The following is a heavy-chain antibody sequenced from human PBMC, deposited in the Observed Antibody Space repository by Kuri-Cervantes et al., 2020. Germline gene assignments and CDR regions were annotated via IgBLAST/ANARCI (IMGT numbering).Heavy chain of an antibody. Sequence: SETLSLTCTVSGGSISSSSYYWGWIRQPPGKGLEWIGSIYYSGSTNYNPSLKSRVTISVDTSKNQFSLKLSSVTAADTAVYYCAREKTYGDYPLGAFDIWGQGTRGTVSS. CDR3: AREKTYGDYPLGAFDI. CDR1: GGSISSSSYY. J-gene: IGHJ3*02. CDR2: IYYSGST. V-gene: IGHV4-39*07. D-gene: IGHD4-17*01.